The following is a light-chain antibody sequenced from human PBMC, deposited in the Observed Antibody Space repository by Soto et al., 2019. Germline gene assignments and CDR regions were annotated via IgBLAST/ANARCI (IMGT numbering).Light chain of an antibody. CDR1: RSDVGNYDY. CDR2: EVT. Sequence: QSVLTQPASVSGSPGQSITISCTGTRSDVGNYDYVSWYQQHPGKAPKLMIFEVTNRPSEISNRFSGSKSGNTASLTISGLQAEDEADYYCNSYAGSNNFVFGTGTKVTVL. J-gene: IGLJ1*01. V-gene: IGLV2-14*01. CDR3: NSYAGSNNFV.